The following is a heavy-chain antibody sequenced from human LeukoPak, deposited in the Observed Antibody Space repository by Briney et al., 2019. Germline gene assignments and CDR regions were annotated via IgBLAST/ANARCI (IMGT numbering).Heavy chain of an antibody. D-gene: IGHD5-12*01. CDR1: GFTFSSYA. Sequence: GGSLRLSCAASGFTFSSYAMTWVRQAPGKGLELVSAISGSGTGPYYADSVRGRFTIPRDNSKNTLYLQMNSLRAEDTAVYYCAREVYSGYDGYYYGMDVWGQGTTVTVSS. CDR3: AREVYSGYDGYYYGMDV. V-gene: IGHV3-23*01. CDR2: ISGSGTGP. J-gene: IGHJ6*02.